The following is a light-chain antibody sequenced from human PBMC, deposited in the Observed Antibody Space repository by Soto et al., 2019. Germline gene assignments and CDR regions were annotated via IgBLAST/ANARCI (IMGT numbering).Light chain of an antibody. V-gene: IGLV2-14*01. J-gene: IGLJ1*01. CDR3: SSYTSTSTLV. Sequence: QSALTQPASVSASPGQSITISCTGTNSDVGGYNYVSWYQQRPGKAPKLIIYDVSNRPSGVSDRFSGAKSGNTASLTISGLQAEDEADYYCSSYTSTSTLVFGTGTQLTVL. CDR2: DVS. CDR1: NSDVGGYNY.